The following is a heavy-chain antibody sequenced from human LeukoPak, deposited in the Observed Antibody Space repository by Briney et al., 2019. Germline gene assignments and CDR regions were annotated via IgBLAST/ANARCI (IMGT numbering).Heavy chain of an antibody. CDR2: IRYDGSDK. J-gene: IGHJ4*02. CDR1: GFTFSSYG. Sequence: GGSLRLSCAASGFTFSSYGMHWVRQAPGKGLEWVSFIRYDGSDKYYADSVRGRFTISRDNSKNTLYLQMNSLRAEDTAVYYCARGKYYHDSSGYYYFDYWGQGTLVTVSS. CDR3: ARGKYYHDSSGYYYFDY. D-gene: IGHD3-22*01. V-gene: IGHV3-30*02.